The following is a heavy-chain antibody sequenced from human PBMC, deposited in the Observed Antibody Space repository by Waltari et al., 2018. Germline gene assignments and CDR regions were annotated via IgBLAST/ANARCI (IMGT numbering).Heavy chain of an antibody. Sequence: QVQLVQSGAEVKKPGSSVKVSCKASGGTFSSYALRWVRQAPGKGLEWMGGFDPEDGETIYAQKFQGRVTMTEDTSTDTAYMELSSLRSEDTAVYYCATESSSSIFGVRGWYFDLWGRGTLVTVSS. V-gene: IGHV1-24*01. CDR1: GGTFSSYA. CDR3: ATESSSSIFGVRGWYFDL. J-gene: IGHJ2*01. D-gene: IGHD3-10*02. CDR2: FDPEDGET.